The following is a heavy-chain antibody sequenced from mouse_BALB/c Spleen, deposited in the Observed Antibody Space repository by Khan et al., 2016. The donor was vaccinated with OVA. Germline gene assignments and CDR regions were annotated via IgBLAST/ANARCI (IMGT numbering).Heavy chain of an antibody. CDR2: IYPGSDST. CDR1: GYTFTDYV. Sequence: VELVESGPELVKPGASVKMSCKASGYTFTDYVMNWVKQRNGQGLEWIGQIYPGSDSTYYNEKFKGKATLTADRSSSTAYMQLSNLTSEDSAVYFCARAGWDVFADWGQGTLVTVSA. D-gene: IGHD4-1*01. CDR3: ARAGWDVFAD. V-gene: IGHV1-77*01. J-gene: IGHJ3*01.